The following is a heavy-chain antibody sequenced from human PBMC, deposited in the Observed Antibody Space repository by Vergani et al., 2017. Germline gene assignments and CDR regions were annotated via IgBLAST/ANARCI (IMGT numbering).Heavy chain of an antibody. CDR2: IYPGDSDT. V-gene: IGHV5-51*01. CDR1: GYSFTSYW. D-gene: IGHD3-10*01. CDR3: ARRVTMVRGVISKYDAFDI. J-gene: IGHJ3*02. Sequence: EVQLVQSGAEVKKPGESLKISCKGSGYSFTSYWIGWVRQMPGKSLEWMGIIYPGDSDTRYSPSFQGQVTISAEKSISTSYLQWSSLKASDTAMYYCARRVTMVRGVISKYDAFDIWGQGTMDTVCS.